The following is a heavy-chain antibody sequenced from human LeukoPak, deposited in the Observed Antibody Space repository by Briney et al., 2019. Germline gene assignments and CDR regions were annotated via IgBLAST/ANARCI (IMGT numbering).Heavy chain of an antibody. V-gene: IGHV1-46*01. CDR2: INPIDGGS. Sequence: ASVKVSCKASGYTFSNYYIQWVRQAPGQGPEWMGIINPIDGGSSSAQKFQGRVTMTRDMSTSTAYMELSSLRSEDTAVYYCARGGEFDAFDIWGQGTMVTVSS. CDR3: ARGGEFDAFDI. J-gene: IGHJ3*02. D-gene: IGHD3-16*01. CDR1: GYTFSNYY.